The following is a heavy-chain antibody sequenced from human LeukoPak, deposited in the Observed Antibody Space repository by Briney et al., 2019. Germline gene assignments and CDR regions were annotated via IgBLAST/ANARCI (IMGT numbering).Heavy chain of an antibody. V-gene: IGHV3-21*04. CDR3: AKSITMIVVATPEDYFDN. J-gene: IGHJ4*02. Sequence: GGSLRLSCAASGVTFSSYSMNWVRQAPGKGLEWVSSISSSSSYIYYADSVKGRFTISRDNSKNTLYLQMNSLRAEDTAVYYCAKSITMIVVATPEDYFDNWGQGTLVTVSS. CDR2: ISSSSSYI. D-gene: IGHD3-22*01. CDR1: GVTFSSYS.